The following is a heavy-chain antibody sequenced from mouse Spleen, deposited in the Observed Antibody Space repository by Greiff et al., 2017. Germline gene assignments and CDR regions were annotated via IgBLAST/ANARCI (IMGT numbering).Heavy chain of an antibody. V-gene: IGHV1-67*01. D-gene: IGHD2-4*01. CDR3: AREMITSAWLAY. Sequence: QVQLKESGPELVRPGVSVKISCKGSGYTFTDYAMHWVKQSHAKSLEWIGVISTYYGNTNYNQKFKGKATMTVDKSSSTAYMELARLTSEDSAIYYCAREMITSAWLAYWGQGTLVTVSA. CDR1: GYTFTDYA. J-gene: IGHJ3*01. CDR2: ISTYYGNT.